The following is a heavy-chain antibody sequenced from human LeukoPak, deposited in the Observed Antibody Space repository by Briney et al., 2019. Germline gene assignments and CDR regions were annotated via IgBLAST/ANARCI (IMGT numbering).Heavy chain of an antibody. CDR1: GGTFSSYA. D-gene: IGHD1-26*01. CDR3: ARGGGSYSDDAFDI. V-gene: IGHV1-69*04. CDR2: IIPIFGIA. J-gene: IGHJ3*02. Sequence: GASVKVSCKASGGTFSSYAISWVRQAPGQGLEWMGRIIPIFGIANYAQKFQGRVRITADKSTSTAYMELSSLRSEDTAVYYCARGGGSYSDDAFDIWGQGTMVTVSS.